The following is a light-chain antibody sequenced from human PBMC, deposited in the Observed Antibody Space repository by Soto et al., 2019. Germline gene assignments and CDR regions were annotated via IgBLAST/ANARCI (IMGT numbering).Light chain of an antibody. J-gene: IGKJ3*01. CDR1: QSVLYTFTNKSY. Sequence: DIVMTQSPDSLALSLGERAAINCKASQSVLYTFTNKSYLAWYQQKPGHPPKLLIYWASTRESGVPDRFSGSGSGTDFTLTISGLQAEDVATYYCQQFYSTPFTFGPGTKVHVK. CDR3: QQFYSTPFT. V-gene: IGKV4-1*01. CDR2: WAS.